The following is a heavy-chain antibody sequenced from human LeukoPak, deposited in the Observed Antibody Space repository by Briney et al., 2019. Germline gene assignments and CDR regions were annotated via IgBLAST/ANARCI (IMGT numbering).Heavy chain of an antibody. D-gene: IGHD2-15*01. Sequence: SETLSLTCAVYGGSFSGYYWSWIRQPPGKGLEWIGEINHSGSTNYNPSLKSRVTISVDTSKNQFSLKLSSVTAADTAVYYCARGTGRGSDAFDIWGQGTMVTVSS. CDR3: ARGTGRGSDAFDI. V-gene: IGHV4-34*01. CDR2: INHSGST. J-gene: IGHJ3*02. CDR1: GGSFSGYY.